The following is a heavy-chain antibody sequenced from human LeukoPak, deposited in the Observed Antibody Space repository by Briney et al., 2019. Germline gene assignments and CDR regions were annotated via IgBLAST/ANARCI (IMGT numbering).Heavy chain of an antibody. J-gene: IGHJ6*02. D-gene: IGHD1-26*01. Sequence: SETLSLTCTVSGGSISSYYWSWIRQPPGKGLEWIGYIYYSGSTNYNPSLKSRVTISVDTSKNQFSLKLSSVTAADPAVYYCASSIVGATNYYYYGMDVWGQGTTVTVSS. CDR3: ASSIVGATNYYYYGMDV. CDR2: IYYSGST. V-gene: IGHV4-59*01. CDR1: GGSISSYY.